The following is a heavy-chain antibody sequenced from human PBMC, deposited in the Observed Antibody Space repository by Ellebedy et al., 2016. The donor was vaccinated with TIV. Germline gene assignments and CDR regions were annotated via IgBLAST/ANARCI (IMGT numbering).Heavy chain of an antibody. V-gene: IGHV4-4*02. Sequence: MPSETLSLTCAVSGGSISSRNWLSWVRQSPGKGLEWIGEVFHSGNTNYNPSLRSRVTISVDKSKNQFSLELRSMIAADTAVYFCAREGGALGYFDSWGQGALVTVSS. CDR2: VFHSGNT. J-gene: IGHJ4*02. CDR3: AREGGALGYFDS. CDR1: GGSISSRNW. D-gene: IGHD3-16*01.